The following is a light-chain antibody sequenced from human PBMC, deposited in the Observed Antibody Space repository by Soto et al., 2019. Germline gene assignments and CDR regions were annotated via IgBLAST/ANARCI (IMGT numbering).Light chain of an antibody. CDR2: KAS. Sequence: DIQMTQSPSTLSGSVGDGVTITCRASQTISSWLAWYQQKPGKAPKLLIYKASTLKSGVPSRFSGSGSGTDFTLTISCLQSEDFATYYCQQYYSFPQTFGQGTKVDIK. V-gene: IGKV1-5*03. J-gene: IGKJ1*01. CDR1: QTISSW. CDR3: QQYYSFPQT.